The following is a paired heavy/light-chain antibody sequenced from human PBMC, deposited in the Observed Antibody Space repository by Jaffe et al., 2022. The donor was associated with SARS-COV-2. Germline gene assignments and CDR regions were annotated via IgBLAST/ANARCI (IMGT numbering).Heavy chain of an antibody. CDR1: GFTLSNFY. D-gene: IGHD3-10*01. Sequence: EVQLVESGGGLVKPGGSLRLSCAASGFTLSNFYMNWVRQAPGKGLEWVSSIGTSTKTFLDYAESAKGRFTISRDTAENSLYLQMDSLRAEDTAVYYCARAAHNYGWGVLDIWGQGILVTVSS. V-gene: IGHV3-21*02. CDR3: ARAAHNYGWGVLDI. J-gene: IGHJ3*02. CDR2: IGTSTKTFL.
Light chain of an antibody. CDR3: QCYDTSLSGWV. CDR2: GNN. CDR1: GSNMGAHYD. J-gene: IGLJ3*02. V-gene: IGLV1-40*01. Sequence: QSVLTQPPSVSGAPGQRVTISCTGSGSNMGAHYDVHWYQQFPGAAPKLLIFGNNRRPSGVPDRFSGSKSGTSASLTISGLQAEDEADYYCQCYDTSLSGWVFGGGTKLTVL.